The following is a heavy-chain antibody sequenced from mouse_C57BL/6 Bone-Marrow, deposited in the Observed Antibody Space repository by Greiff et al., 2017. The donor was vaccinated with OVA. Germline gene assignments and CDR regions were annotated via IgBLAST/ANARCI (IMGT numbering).Heavy chain of an antibody. Sequence: QVQLQQSGPELVKPGASVKLSCKASGYTFTSYDINWVKQRPGQGLEWIGWIYPRDGSTKYNEKFKGKATLTVDTSSSTAYMELHSLTSEDSAVYFCAKDYSNYWFAYWGQGTLVTVSA. D-gene: IGHD2-5*01. J-gene: IGHJ3*01. CDR2: IYPRDGST. CDR3: AKDYSNYWFAY. V-gene: IGHV1-85*01. CDR1: GYTFTSYD.